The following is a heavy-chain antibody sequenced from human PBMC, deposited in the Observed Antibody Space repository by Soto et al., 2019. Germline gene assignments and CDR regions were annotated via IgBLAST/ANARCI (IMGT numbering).Heavy chain of an antibody. D-gene: IGHD3-10*01. CDR1: GFTFNNYA. CDR3: AKGRGGSGSLTPRVDF. V-gene: IGHV3-23*01. Sequence: EVQLLESGGGLVQPGGSLRLSCAASGFTFNNYAMTWVRQAPGKGLEWVSAFSGGGDTTSYADSVKGRFTVSRDGSKNTLYLQLSSLRAEDTVLYYCAKGRGGSGSLTPRVDFWGQGTLVTVSS. CDR2: FSGGGDTT. J-gene: IGHJ4*02.